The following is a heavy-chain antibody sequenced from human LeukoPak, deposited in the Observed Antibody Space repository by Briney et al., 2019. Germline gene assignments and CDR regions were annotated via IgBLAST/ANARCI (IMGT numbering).Heavy chain of an antibody. D-gene: IGHD3-22*01. CDR1: GFTVSSNF. J-gene: IGHJ4*02. CDR2: IYSRGGT. CDR3: ARKTDSSGSGDY. Sequence: GGSLRLSCAASGFTVSSNFMSWVRQAPGKGLECVSVIYSRGGTYYSDSVQGRFTISRDASKNTLFLQMNSLRADDTAVYYCARKTDSSGSGDYWGQGTLVTVSS. V-gene: IGHV3-53*01.